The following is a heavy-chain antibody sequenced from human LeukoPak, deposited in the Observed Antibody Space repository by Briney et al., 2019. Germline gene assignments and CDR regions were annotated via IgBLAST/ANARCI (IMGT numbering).Heavy chain of an antibody. CDR1: GGSISSGSYY. D-gene: IGHD2-15*01. J-gene: IGHJ4*02. V-gene: IGHV4-61*02. CDR3: ARDLVAFGY. CDR2: IYTSGST. Sequence: PSETLSLTCTVSGGSISSGSYYWSWIRQPAGKGLEWIGRIYTSGSTNYNPSLKSRVTMSLDMSKNQFSLKLNSVTAADTAVYYCARDLVAFGYWGQGALVIVSS.